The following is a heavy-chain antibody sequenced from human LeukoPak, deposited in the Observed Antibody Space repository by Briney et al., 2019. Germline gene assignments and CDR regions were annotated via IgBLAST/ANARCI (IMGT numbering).Heavy chain of an antibody. V-gene: IGHV3-74*03. CDR2: IKTDGSST. CDR3: YTSAGY. CDR1: GFTFSNNW. D-gene: IGHD1-14*01. Sequence: PGGSLRLSCAASGFTFSNNWMHWVRQAPGKGLVWVSRIKTDGSSTTYADSVKGRFTISRDNAKNTLYLQMNSLRAKDTAVYYCYTSAGYWGQGTLVTVSS. J-gene: IGHJ4*02.